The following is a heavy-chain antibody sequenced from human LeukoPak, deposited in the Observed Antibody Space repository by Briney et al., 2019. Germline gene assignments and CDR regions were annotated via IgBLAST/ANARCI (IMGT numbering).Heavy chain of an antibody. D-gene: IGHD3-10*01. Sequence: RGSLRLSCAASGFTFSSYAMHWVRQAPGKGLEWVAVISYDGSNKYYADSVKGRFTISRDNSKNTLYLQMNSLRAEDTAVYYCAKGVVHYYGSGSYIDYYGMDVWGQGTTVTVSS. V-gene: IGHV3-30*04. CDR1: GFTFSSYA. CDR3: AKGVVHYYGSGSYIDYYGMDV. CDR2: ISYDGSNK. J-gene: IGHJ6*02.